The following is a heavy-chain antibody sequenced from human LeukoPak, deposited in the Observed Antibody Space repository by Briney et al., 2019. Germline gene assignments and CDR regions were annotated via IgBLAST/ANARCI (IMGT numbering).Heavy chain of an antibody. J-gene: IGHJ5*02. V-gene: IGHV4-34*01. CDR1: GGSFSGYY. CDR2: INHSGST. D-gene: IGHD6-19*01. Sequence: PSETLSLTCVVYGGSFSGYYWSWIRQPPGKGLEWIGEINHSGSTNYNPSLKSRVTISVDTSKNQFSLKLSSVTAADTAVYYCARGSSGWYTRPFDPWGQGTLVTVSS. CDR3: ARGSSGWYTRPFDP.